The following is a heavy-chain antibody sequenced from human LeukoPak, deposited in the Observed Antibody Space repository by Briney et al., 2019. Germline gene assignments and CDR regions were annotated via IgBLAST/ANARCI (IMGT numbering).Heavy chain of an antibody. CDR3: ARRHYSDSSGYYGMDV. J-gene: IGHJ6*02. V-gene: IGHV5-51*01. CDR2: IYPGDSDT. D-gene: IGHD3-22*01. Sequence: GESLKISCKGSGYSFTSYWIGWVRQMPGKGLEWMGIIYPGDSDTRYSPSFQGQVTISADKSISTAYLQWSSLKASDTAMYYRARRHYSDSSGYYGMDVWGQGTTVTVSS. CDR1: GYSFTSYW.